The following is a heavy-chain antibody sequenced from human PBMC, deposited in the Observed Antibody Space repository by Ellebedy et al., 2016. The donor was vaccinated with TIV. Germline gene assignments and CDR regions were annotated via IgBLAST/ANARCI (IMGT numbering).Heavy chain of an antibody. CDR3: ALRRGEGYAFHFEA. D-gene: IGHD2-15*01. V-gene: IGHV2-5*02. J-gene: IGHJ4*02. CDR2: IYWDGDT. CDR1: GFSLSTSAVG. Sequence: SGPTLVKPTQTLTLTCTFSGFSLSTSAVGVAWIRQSPGKAPEWLALIYWDGDTLFNPSLKNRVIINKDTSTDQVVLTLSNVGPVDTATYYCALRRGEGYAFHFEAWGQGTLVTVSS.